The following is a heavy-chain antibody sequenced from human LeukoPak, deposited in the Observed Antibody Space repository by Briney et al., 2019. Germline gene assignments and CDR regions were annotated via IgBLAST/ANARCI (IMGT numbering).Heavy chain of an antibody. Sequence: GGSLRLSCAASGFTISNYWMSWVRQAPGKGLEWVATIKEDGSDKYYVDSVKGRFTVSRDNAKNSLYLQMNSLRAEDTAVYYCARDRDWVTDYWGQGTLVTVSS. V-gene: IGHV3-7*05. CDR3: ARDRDWVTDY. CDR2: IKEDGSDK. J-gene: IGHJ4*02. CDR1: GFTISNYW. D-gene: IGHD3-9*01.